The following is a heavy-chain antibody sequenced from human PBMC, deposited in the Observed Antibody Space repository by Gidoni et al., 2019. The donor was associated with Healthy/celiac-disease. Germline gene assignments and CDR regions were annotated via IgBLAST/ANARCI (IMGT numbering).Heavy chain of an antibody. Sequence: QVQLVQSGAEVKKPGSSVKVSCKASGGPFSSYAISWVRQAPGQGLEWLGGIIPIFGTANYAQKFQGRVTITADESTSTAYMELSSLRSEDTAVYYCARGSHGITGTTSDYYYGMDVWGQGTTVTVSS. V-gene: IGHV1-69*01. CDR2: IIPIFGTA. J-gene: IGHJ6*02. D-gene: IGHD1-7*01. CDR3: ARGSHGITGTTSDYYYGMDV. CDR1: GGPFSSYA.